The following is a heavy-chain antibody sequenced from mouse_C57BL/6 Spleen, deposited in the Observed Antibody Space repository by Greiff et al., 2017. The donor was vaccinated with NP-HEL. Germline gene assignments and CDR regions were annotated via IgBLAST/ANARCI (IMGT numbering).Heavy chain of an antibody. J-gene: IGHJ2*01. V-gene: IGHV1-55*01. D-gene: IGHD1-1*02. Sequence: QVQLQQPGAELVKPGASVKMSCKASGYTFTSYWITWVKQRPGQGLEWIGDINPGNGSTNYNEKFKSKATLTVDTSSSKDYMQLSSLTSEDSAVYYCARGGDYGYGDWGQGTTLTVSS. CDR3: ARGGDYGYGD. CDR2: INPGNGST. CDR1: GYTFTSYW.